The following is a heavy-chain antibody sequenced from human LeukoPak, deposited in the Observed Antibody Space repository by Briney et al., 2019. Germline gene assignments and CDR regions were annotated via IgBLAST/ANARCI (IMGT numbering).Heavy chain of an antibody. Sequence: GESLKISCKGSGYSFTSYWIGWVRQMPGKGLEWMGIIYPGDSDTRYSPSFQGQVTISADKSISTAYLQWSSLKASDTAMYYCARNHHYCSSTSCYIGDAFDIWGQGTMVTVSS. CDR3: ARNHHYCSSTSCYIGDAFDI. J-gene: IGHJ3*02. CDR1: GYSFTSYW. CDR2: IYPGDSDT. V-gene: IGHV5-51*01. D-gene: IGHD2-2*02.